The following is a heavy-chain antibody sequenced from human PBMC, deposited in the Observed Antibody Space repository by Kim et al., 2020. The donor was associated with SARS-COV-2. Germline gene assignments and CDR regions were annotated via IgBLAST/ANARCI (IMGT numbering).Heavy chain of an antibody. CDR2: IYYSGST. CDR1: GGSISSGGYY. Sequence: SETLSLTCTVSGGSISSGGYYWSWIRQHPGKGLEWIGYIYYSGSTYYNPSLKSRVTISVDTSKNQFSLKLSSVTAADTAVYYCARTPGRTYYYGSGINWFDPWGQGTLVTVSS. D-gene: IGHD3-10*01. CDR3: ARTPGRTYYYGSGINWFDP. V-gene: IGHV4-31*03. J-gene: IGHJ5*02.